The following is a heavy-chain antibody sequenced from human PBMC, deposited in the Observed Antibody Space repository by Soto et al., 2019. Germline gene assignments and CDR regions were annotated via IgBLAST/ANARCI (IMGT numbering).Heavy chain of an antibody. CDR2: ISGSTGKT. CDR1: GFTFRTYA. D-gene: IGHD3-10*01. CDR3: AKNRGPGSPYYYNMEV. J-gene: IGHJ6*02. V-gene: IGHV3-23*01. Sequence: PGGSLRLSCAASGFTFRTYAMSWVHQAPGKGLEWVSVISGSTGKTYYADSVKGRFTISRDNSKNTLSLQMNSLRGEDTAVYFCAKNRGPGSPYYYNMEVWGQGTMVTVSS.